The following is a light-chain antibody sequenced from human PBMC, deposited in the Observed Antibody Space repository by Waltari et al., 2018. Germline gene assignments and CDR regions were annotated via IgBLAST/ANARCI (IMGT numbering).Light chain of an antibody. CDR1: QSFSSSF. J-gene: IGKJ1*01. V-gene: IGKV3-20*01. CDR2: GAS. CDR3: QQYGSSPRT. Sequence: EIVLTQSPDTLSLSPGERATLSCRASQSFSSSFLAWYQQKPGKAPRLLIYGASSRATGIPDRFSGSGSGTDFTLTISRLEPEDFAVYYCQQYGSSPRTFGQGTKVEIK.